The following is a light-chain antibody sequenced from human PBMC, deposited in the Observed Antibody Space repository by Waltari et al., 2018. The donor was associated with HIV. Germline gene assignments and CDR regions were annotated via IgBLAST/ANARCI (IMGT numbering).Light chain of an antibody. CDR2: INH. CDR1: TSNVESNY. Sequence: QSVLTQPPSASGTPGQRVTISCFGGTSNVESNYVYWYQQVPGTTPKLLTYINHGRPSGVPDRFSGSKSGTSASLAGSGLRSEDEAAYYCAVWDDSLNGLVFGGGTKLTVL. V-gene: IGLV1-47*02. CDR3: AVWDDSLNGLV. J-gene: IGLJ2*01.